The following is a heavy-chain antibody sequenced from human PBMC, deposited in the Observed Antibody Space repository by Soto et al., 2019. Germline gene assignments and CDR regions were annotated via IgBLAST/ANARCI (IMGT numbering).Heavy chain of an antibody. D-gene: IGHD4-17*01. CDR2: IYYNGNT. Sequence: SETLSLTCAVSGGSISNDDYYWSWIRQPPGKGLEWIGHIYYNGNTYYNPSLKSRLTMSLDTSQNQFSLHLTSVIAADSASYFCARATTVTSSFFYYGLDVWGPGTTVTAP. CDR1: GGSISNDDYY. J-gene: IGHJ6*02. V-gene: IGHV4-30-4*08. CDR3: ARATTVTSSFFYYGLDV.